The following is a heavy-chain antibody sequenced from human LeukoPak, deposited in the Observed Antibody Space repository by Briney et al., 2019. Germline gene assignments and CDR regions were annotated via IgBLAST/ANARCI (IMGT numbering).Heavy chain of an antibody. CDR3: AMYYYDSLGYYYYYFDY. J-gene: IGHJ4*02. Sequence: SQTLSLTCAISGDSVSSNSAAWNWNRQSPSRGLKWLGRTYYRSKWSNDYAVSVKSRITINPDTSRNQFYLQLNSVTPEDTAVYYGAMYYYDSLGYYYYYFDYWGQGTLVTVSS. CDR1: GDSVSSNSAA. D-gene: IGHD3-22*01. CDR2: TYYRSKWSN. V-gene: IGHV6-1*01.